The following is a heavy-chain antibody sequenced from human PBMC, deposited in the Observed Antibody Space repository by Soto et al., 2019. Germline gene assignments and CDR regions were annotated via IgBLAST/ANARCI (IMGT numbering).Heavy chain of an antibody. CDR3: AGGVLSGTYYNWFDP. CDR2: INPNSGAT. CDR1: GDTLTVYY. J-gene: IGHJ5*02. D-gene: IGHD1-26*01. Sequence: GASVKVSCKASGDTLTVYYIHWVRQAPGQGLEWMGWINPNSGATNYAQKFQGRVTMTRDTSISTAYMDLGRLRSDDTAVYYCAGGVLSGTYYNWFDPWGQGTLVTVSS. V-gene: IGHV1-2*02.